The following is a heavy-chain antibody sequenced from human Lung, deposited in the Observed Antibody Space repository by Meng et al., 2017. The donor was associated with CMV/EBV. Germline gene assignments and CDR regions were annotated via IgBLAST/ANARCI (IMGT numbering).Heavy chain of an antibody. Sequence: SXXVSXKTSGNVFSTFAVSWLRQAPGQGLEWMGGVVPLFGTANYAQKFQGRVTITADASTTTAYMELRSLKSGDTAIYFCARDVPRAGGAGSQFDFWGQGXLVTVSS. D-gene: IGHD6-13*01. CDR3: ARDVPRAGGAGSQFDF. V-gene: IGHV1-69*13. CDR1: GNVFSTFA. J-gene: IGHJ4*02. CDR2: VVPLFGTA.